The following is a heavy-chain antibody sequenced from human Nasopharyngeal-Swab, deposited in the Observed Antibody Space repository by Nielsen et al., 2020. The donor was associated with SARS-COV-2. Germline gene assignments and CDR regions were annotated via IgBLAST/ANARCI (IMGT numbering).Heavy chain of an antibody. D-gene: IGHD2-15*01. CDR2: IIPILGIA. Sequence: SVKLSCKASGGTFSSYAISWVRQAPGQGLEWMGRIIPILGIANYAQKFQGRVTITADKSTSTAYMELSSLRSEDTAVYYCAREYCSGGSCYGNYGMDVWGQGTTVTVSS. CDR1: GGTFSSYA. V-gene: IGHV1-69*04. J-gene: IGHJ6*02. CDR3: AREYCSGGSCYGNYGMDV.